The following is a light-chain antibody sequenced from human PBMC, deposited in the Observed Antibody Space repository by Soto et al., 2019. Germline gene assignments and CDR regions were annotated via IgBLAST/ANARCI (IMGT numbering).Light chain of an antibody. CDR3: QHYVNSPPT. CDR1: QRVTSSY. CDR2: GAS. Sequence: EIVLTQSPGTLSLSPGERATLSCRASQRVTSSYLAWYQQKPGQAPRPLIYGASIRATGIPDRFSGSGSGTDFTLTISRLEPEDSAVDYCQHYVNSPPTFGQGTKVEIK. V-gene: IGKV3-20*01. J-gene: IGKJ1*01.